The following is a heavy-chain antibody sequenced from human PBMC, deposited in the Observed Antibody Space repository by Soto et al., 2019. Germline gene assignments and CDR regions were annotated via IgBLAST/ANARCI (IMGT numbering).Heavy chain of an antibody. CDR3: AKGLTMIVVVSARFDY. D-gene: IGHD3-22*01. CDR2: ISGSGGST. V-gene: IGHV3-23*01. Sequence: LRLSCAASGFTFSSYAMSWVRQAPGKGLEWVSAISGSGGSTYYADSVKGRFTISRDNSKNTLYLQMNSLRAEDTAVYYCAKGLTMIVVVSARFDYWGQGTLVTVSS. CDR1: GFTFSSYA. J-gene: IGHJ4*02.